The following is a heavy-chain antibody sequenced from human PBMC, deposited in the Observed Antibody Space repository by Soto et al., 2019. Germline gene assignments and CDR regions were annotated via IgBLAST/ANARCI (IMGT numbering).Heavy chain of an antibody. CDR3: AKGGFPRGYDSSGYYYWDWFDP. D-gene: IGHD3-22*01. V-gene: IGHV1-58*01. CDR2: IVVDSGNT. J-gene: IGHJ5*02. CDR1: GLTFTTSA. Sequence: SVEVSCKASGLTFTTSAVQWVPQARGQRLEWIGWIVVDSGNTNYAQKFQERVTITRDMSTSTAYMELGSLRSEDTAVYYCAKGGFPRGYDSSGYYYWDWFDPWGQGTLVTVSS.